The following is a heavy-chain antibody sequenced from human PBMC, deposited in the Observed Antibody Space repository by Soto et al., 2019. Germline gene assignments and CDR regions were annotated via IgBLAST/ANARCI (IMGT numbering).Heavy chain of an antibody. CDR3: TTLGPS. CDR2: VKTKSEGETT. CDR1: GFTFGDAW. J-gene: IGHJ5*02. V-gene: IGHV3-15*07. Sequence: EVQLVESGGGWVKPGGSLTLSCVASGFTFGDAWMNWVRQAAGKGLEWVGHVKTKSEGETTDYAAPVKGRFTILRDYSTNTLYLQMNSLKSEATGKYFCTTLGPSWGQGTQVTVSS.